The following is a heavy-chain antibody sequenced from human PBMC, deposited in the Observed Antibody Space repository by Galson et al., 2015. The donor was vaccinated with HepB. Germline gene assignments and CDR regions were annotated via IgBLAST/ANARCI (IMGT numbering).Heavy chain of an antibody. Sequence: SLRLSCAASGFTFSSYSMNWVRQAPGKGLEWVSSISSSSYIYYADSVKGRFTISRDNAKNSLYLQMNSLRAEDTAVYYCARDREGLRMMSYYDFWSGYYQTGYYYMDVWGKGTTVTVSS. V-gene: IGHV3-21*01. CDR1: GFTFSSYS. D-gene: IGHD3-3*01. CDR2: ISSSSYI. CDR3: ARDREGLRMMSYYDFWSGYYQTGYYYMDV. J-gene: IGHJ6*03.